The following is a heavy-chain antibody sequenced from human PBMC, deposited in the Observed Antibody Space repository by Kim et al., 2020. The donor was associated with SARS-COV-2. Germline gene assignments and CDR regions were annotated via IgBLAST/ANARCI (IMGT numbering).Heavy chain of an antibody. V-gene: IGHV7-4-1*02. Sequence: SVKVSCKASGYRFSSYAMNWVRQAPGQGLEWMGWLNTNTGNPTYAQGFTGRFVFSLDTSVTTAYLQISSLKADDTAVYYCAREGGYSNGWNQATSWGQGTLVTVSS. D-gene: IGHD6-19*01. CDR2: LNTNTGNP. J-gene: IGHJ5*02. CDR3: AREGGYSNGWNQATS. CDR1: GYRFSSYA.